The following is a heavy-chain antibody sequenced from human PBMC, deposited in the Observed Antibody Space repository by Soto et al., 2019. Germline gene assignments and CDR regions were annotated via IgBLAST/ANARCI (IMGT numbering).Heavy chain of an antibody. D-gene: IGHD3-3*01. CDR1: GFTFSNYV. CDR2: VSHDGSTT. J-gene: IGHJ4*02. Sequence: GGSLRLFCAASGFTFSNYVMHWVRQAPGKGLVWVSRVSHDGSTTSYADSVKGRFTISRDNSKNTLYLQMNSLRDEDTAVYYCARDLDWVLYDYWGQGTPVTVSS. V-gene: IGHV3-74*01. CDR3: ARDLDWVLYDY.